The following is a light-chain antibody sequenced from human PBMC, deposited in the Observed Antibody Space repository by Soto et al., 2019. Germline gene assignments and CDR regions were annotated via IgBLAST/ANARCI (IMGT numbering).Light chain of an antibody. CDR1: KSLTSGY. CDR3: QQYDRSPRT. V-gene: IGKV3-20*01. CDR2: GAS. Sequence: EIVLTQSPGTRSLSQGERATPPGRAGKSLTSGYLAWYQHKPGQAPRLLIYGASSRATGIPDRFSGSGSGTDFTLTISRLEPEDFAVYYCQQYDRSPRTFGQGTKVEI. J-gene: IGKJ1*01.